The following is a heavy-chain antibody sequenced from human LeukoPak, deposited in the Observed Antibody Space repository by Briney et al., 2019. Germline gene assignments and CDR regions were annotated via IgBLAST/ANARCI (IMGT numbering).Heavy chain of an antibody. Sequence: PSETLSLTCAVYGGSFSGYYWSWIRQPPGKGLEWIGEINHSGSTNYNPSLKSRVTISVDTSKNQFSLKLSSVTAADTAVYYCARGRGLAGTFDCWGQGTLVTVSS. CDR1: GGSFSGYY. J-gene: IGHJ4*02. CDR2: INHSGST. CDR3: ARGRGLAGTFDC. D-gene: IGHD6-13*01. V-gene: IGHV4-34*01.